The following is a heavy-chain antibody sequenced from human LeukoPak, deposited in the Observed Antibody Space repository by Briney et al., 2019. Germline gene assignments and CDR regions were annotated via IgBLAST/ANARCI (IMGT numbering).Heavy chain of an antibody. CDR3: ARGGFYYYDSSGYYNY. D-gene: IGHD3-22*01. V-gene: IGHV4-61*08. J-gene: IGHJ4*02. CDR2: INHSGST. CDR1: GGSISSGGYY. Sequence: SETLSLTCTVSGGSISSGGYYWSWIRQPPGKGLEWIGEINHSGSTNYNPSLKSRVTISVDTSKNQFSLKLSSVTAADTAVYYCARGGFYYYDSSGYYNYWGQGTLVTVSS.